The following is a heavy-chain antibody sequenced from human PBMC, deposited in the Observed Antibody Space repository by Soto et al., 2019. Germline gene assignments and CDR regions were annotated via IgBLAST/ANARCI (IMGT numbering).Heavy chain of an antibody. CDR2: IIPIFGTA. V-gene: IGHV1-69*12. Sequence: QVQLVQSGAEVKKPGSSVKVSCKASGGTFSSYAISWVRQAPGQGLEWMGGIIPIFGTANYAQKFQGRFTINADESTSTAYMELCSLRSEDTAVYYCAREEDTAMVTQNWFDPWGQGTLVTVSS. J-gene: IGHJ5*02. CDR1: GGTFSSYA. D-gene: IGHD5-18*01. CDR3: AREEDTAMVTQNWFDP.